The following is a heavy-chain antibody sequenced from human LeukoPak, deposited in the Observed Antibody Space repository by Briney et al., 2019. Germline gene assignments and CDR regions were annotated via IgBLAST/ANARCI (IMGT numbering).Heavy chain of an antibody. CDR3: AKGRYYYDSSGYLFDY. J-gene: IGHJ4*02. D-gene: IGHD3-22*01. Sequence: GGSLRLSCAASGFTFSSYWMHWVRQAPGKGLVWVSRINSDGSSTSYADSVKGRFTISRDNSKNTLYLQMNRLRAEDTAVYYCAKGRYYYDSSGYLFDYWGQGTLVTVSS. V-gene: IGHV3-74*01. CDR1: GFTFSSYW. CDR2: INSDGSST.